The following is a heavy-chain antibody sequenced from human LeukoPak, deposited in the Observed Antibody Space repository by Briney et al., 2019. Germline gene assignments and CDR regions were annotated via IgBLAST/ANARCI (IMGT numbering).Heavy chain of an antibody. CDR1: GGSISSGGYY. CDR2: IYHSGST. J-gene: IGHJ4*02. Sequence: SETLSLTCTVSGGSISSGGYYWSWIRQPPGKGLEWIGYIYHSGSTYYNPSLKSRVTISVDRSKNQFSLKLSSVTAADTAVYYCARRGYSYGYFDYWGQGTLVTVSS. D-gene: IGHD5-18*01. CDR3: ARRGYSYGYFDY. V-gene: IGHV4-30-2*01.